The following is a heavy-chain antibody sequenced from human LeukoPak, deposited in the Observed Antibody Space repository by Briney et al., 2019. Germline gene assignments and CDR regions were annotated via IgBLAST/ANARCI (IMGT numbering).Heavy chain of an antibody. J-gene: IGHJ5*02. CDR2: IYYSGNS. V-gene: IGHV4-59*01. CDR1: GGSISTYY. D-gene: IGHD3-22*01. CDR3: AGLGASGNGYLSWFDP. Sequence: SETLSLTCTVSGGSISTYYWSWSRQPPGKGLEWIGYIYYSGNSNYNPSLKSRVTISVDTSKNQFSLELSSVTAADTAVYYCAGLGASGNGYLSWFDPWGQGTLVTVSS.